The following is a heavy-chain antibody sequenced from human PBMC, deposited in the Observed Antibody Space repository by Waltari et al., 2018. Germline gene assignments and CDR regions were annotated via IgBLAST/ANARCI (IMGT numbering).Heavy chain of an antibody. J-gene: IGHJ5*02. CDR2: IYYDGST. CDR3: AAENPTRSYDLDA. D-gene: IGHD3-16*01. Sequence: QPQLQESGPGLVKPSETLSLTCNVSVDSISSSGCYWVWIRQSPGKGLEWIGSIYYDGSTYYSPSLRSRVTISADTSKNQFSLKLTSVTAADTAVYYCAAENPTRSYDLDAWGQGILVTASS. V-gene: IGHV4-39*01. CDR1: VDSISSSGCY.